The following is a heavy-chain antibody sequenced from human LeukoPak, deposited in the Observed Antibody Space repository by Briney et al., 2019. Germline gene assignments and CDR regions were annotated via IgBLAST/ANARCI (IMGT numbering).Heavy chain of an antibody. CDR2: ISYDGSNK. CDR1: GFTFSSYW. V-gene: IGHV3-30-3*01. J-gene: IGHJ4*02. Sequence: GGSLRLSCAASGFTFSSYWMSWVRQAPGKGLEWVAVISYDGSNKYYADSVKGRFTISRDNSKNTLYLQMNSLRAEDTAVYYCARGAFGWYYFDYWGQGTLVTVSS. D-gene: IGHD6-19*01. CDR3: ARGAFGWYYFDY.